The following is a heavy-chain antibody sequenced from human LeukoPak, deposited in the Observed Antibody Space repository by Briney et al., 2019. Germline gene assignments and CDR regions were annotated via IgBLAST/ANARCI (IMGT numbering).Heavy chain of an antibody. V-gene: IGHV3-66*01. CDR2: IYSGGST. CDR1: GFTVSSNY. J-gene: IGHJ4*02. D-gene: IGHD3-22*01. Sequence: GGSLRLSCAASGFTVSSNYMSWVRQAPGKGLEWASVIYSGGSTYYADSVKGRFTISRDNSKNTLYLQMNSLRAEDTAVYYCARGGSVAYYYDSSGYYYVDYWGQGTLVTVSS. CDR3: ARGGSVAYYYDSSGYYYVDY.